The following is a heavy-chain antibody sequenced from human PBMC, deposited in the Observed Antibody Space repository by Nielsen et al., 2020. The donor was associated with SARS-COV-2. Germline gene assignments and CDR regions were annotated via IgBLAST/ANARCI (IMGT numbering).Heavy chain of an antibody. CDR2: IYYSGST. V-gene: IGHV4-59*01. Sequence: GSLRLSCTVSGGSISSYYWSWIRQPPGKGLEWIGYIYYSGSTNYNPSLKSRVTISVDTSKNQFSLKLSSVTAADTAVYYCASSSSPWGWFDPWGQGTLVTVSS. J-gene: IGHJ5*02. CDR1: GGSISSYY. D-gene: IGHD2-2*01. CDR3: ASSSSPWGWFDP.